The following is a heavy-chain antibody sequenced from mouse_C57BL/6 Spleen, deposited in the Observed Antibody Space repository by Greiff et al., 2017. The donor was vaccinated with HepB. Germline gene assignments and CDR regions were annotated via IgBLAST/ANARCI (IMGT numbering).Heavy chain of an antibody. V-gene: IGHV1-80*01. CDR2: IYPGDGDT. J-gene: IGHJ1*03. CDR3: ARNYGSSHWYFDV. Sequence: QVQLQQSGAELVKPGASVKISCKASGYAFSSYWMNWVKQRPGKGLEWIGQIYPGDGDTNYNGKFKGKATLTADKSSSTAYMQLSSLTSEDSAVYFCARNYGSSHWYFDVWGTGTTGTVSS. CDR1: GYAFSSYW. D-gene: IGHD1-1*01.